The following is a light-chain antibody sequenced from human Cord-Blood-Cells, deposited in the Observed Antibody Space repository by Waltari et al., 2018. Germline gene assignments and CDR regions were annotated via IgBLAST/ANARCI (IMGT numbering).Light chain of an antibody. V-gene: IGKV1-39*01. CDR3: QQSYSTPRT. CDR1: KSISSY. CDR2: AAS. J-gene: IGKJ1*01. Sequence: DIQMTQSPSSLSASVGDRVTIPCRASKSISSYLNWYQQKPGKAPKLLIYAASSLQSVVPSRFSGSGSGTDFTLTISSLQPEDFATYYCQQSYSTPRTFGQGTKVEIK.